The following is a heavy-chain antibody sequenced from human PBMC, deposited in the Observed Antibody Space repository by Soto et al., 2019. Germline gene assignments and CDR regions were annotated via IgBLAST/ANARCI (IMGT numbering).Heavy chain of an antibody. J-gene: IGHJ6*02. Sequence: LRLSCAASGFTFSSYAMSWVRQAPGKGLEWVSASSGRGGSTYYADSVKGRFTISRANSKNTLYLQMNSLRAEDTAVYYCAKEVGGIAARPSDYYYGMAVWGQGTTFTVSS. D-gene: IGHD6-6*01. CDR2: SSGRGGST. V-gene: IGHV3-23*01. CDR3: AKEVGGIAARPSDYYYGMAV. CDR1: GFTFSSYA.